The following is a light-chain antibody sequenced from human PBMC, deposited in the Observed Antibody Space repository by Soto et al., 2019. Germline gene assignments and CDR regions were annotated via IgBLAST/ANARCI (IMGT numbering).Light chain of an antibody. CDR3: SSYAASNNSGV. CDR2: EVS. V-gene: IGLV2-8*01. CDR1: SSDVGGYNY. Sequence: QSALTQPPSASGSPGQSVTISCIGTSSDVGGYNYVSWYQQHPGKAPKLMIYEVSKRPSGVPDRFSGSKSGNTASLPVSGLQAEDEADYYCSSYAASNNSGVFGGGTKLTVL. J-gene: IGLJ2*01.